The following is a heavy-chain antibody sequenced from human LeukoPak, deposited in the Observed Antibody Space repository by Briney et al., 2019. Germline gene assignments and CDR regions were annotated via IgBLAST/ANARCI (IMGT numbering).Heavy chain of an antibody. D-gene: IGHD6-19*01. V-gene: IGHV1-46*02. CDR2: INPSGGST. CDR1: GYTFNNHY. CDR3: ARQGTYSSAIGMGY. J-gene: IGHJ4*02. Sequence: ASVTVSCKASGYTFNNHYMYWVRQAPGQGLEWMGVINPSGGSTSYAQKFQGRVTMTRDTSTRTVYMEVNSLRSEDTAVYYCARQGTYSSAIGMGYWGQGTLVTVSS.